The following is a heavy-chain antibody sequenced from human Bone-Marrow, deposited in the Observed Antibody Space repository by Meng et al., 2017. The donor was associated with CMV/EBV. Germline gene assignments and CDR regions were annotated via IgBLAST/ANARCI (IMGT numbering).Heavy chain of an antibody. CDR1: GGSISSYY. J-gene: IGHJ4*02. CDR2: INHSGST. CDR3: ARGYKKYGYSYGTAFDY. D-gene: IGHD5-18*01. V-gene: IGHV4-34*01. Sequence: GGSISSYYWSWIRQPAGKGLEWIGEINHSGSTNYNPSLKSRVTISVDTSKNQFSLKLSSVTAADTAVYYCARGYKKYGYSYGTAFDYWGQGTLVTVSS.